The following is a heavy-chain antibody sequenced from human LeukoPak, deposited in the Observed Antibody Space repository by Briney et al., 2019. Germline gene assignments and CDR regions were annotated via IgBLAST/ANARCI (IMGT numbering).Heavy chain of an antibody. CDR1: GFTFSSYG. Sequence: GGSLRLSCAASGFTFSSYGMHWVRQTPGKGLEWVAFIRYDGSNKYYADSVKGRFTISRDNSKNTLYLQTNSLRAEDTAVYYCAKPDAVDTAMVSWGQGTLVTVSS. CDR2: IRYDGSNK. V-gene: IGHV3-30*02. D-gene: IGHD5-18*01. J-gene: IGHJ4*02. CDR3: AKPDAVDTAMVS.